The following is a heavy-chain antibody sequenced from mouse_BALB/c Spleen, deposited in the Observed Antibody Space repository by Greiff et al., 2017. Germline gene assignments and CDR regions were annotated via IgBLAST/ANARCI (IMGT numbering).Heavy chain of an antibody. V-gene: IGHV5-6-3*01. CDR2: INSNGGST. CDR1: GFTFSSYG. J-gene: IGHJ2*01. CDR3: ARDRMLTAYFDY. D-gene: IGHD2-10*02. Sequence: EVQGVESGGGLVQPGGSLKLSCAASGFTFSSYGMSWVRQTPDKRLELVATINSNGGSTYYPDSVKGRFTISRDNAKNTLYLQMSSLKSEDTAMYYCARDRMLTAYFDYWGQGTTLTVSS.